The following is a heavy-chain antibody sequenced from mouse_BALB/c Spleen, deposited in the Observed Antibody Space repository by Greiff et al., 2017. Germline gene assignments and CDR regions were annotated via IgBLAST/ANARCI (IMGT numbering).Heavy chain of an antibody. CDR3: ARGGQWLLRAMDY. CDR2: INPSSGYT. D-gene: IGHD2-3*01. V-gene: IGHV1-4*01. Sequence: QVQLKQSGAELARPGASVKMSCKASGYTFTSYTMHWVKQRPGQGLEWIGYINPSSGYTNYNQKFKDKATLTADKSSSTAYMQLSSLTSEDSAVYYCARGGQWLLRAMDYWGQGTSVTVSS. CDR1: GYTFTSYT. J-gene: IGHJ4*01.